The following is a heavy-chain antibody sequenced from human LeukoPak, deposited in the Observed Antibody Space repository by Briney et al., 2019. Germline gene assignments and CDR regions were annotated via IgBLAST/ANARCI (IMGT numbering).Heavy chain of an antibody. CDR1: GFTSSSYG. D-gene: IGHD6-19*01. Sequence: GGSLRLSCAASGFTSSSYGMHWVRQAPGKGLEWVAVITYDGSNKYYADSVKGRFTISRDNSKNTLYLQMNSLRAEDTAVYYCAKASGIAVAGDFDYWGQGTLVTVSS. CDR3: AKASGIAVAGDFDY. V-gene: IGHV3-30*18. CDR2: ITYDGSNK. J-gene: IGHJ4*02.